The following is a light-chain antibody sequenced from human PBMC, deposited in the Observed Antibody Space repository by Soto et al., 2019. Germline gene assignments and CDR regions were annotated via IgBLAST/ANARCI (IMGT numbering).Light chain of an antibody. CDR3: QQYNSYSPVT. V-gene: IGKV1-5*01. CDR2: DAF. J-gene: IGKJ4*01. Sequence: DIQMTQSPSTLSASVGDRLTITCRASQSISSWLAWYQQKPGKAPKLLIYDAFSLENEVPSRFSGSGSGTEFPLTISRLQPDDFATYYYQQYNSYSPVTFGGGTKVEIK. CDR1: QSISSW.